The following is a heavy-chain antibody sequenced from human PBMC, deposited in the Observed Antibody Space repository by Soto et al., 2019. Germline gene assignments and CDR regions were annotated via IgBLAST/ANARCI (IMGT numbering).Heavy chain of an antibody. V-gene: IGHV4-31*03. CDR3: ARIGTPPPSWFDP. CDR1: GGSISSGGYY. Sequence: PSETLSLACTVSGGSISSGGYYWSWIRQHPGKGLEWIGYIDYSGTTHDNPSLKSRVIISVDMSKNQFSLRLSSVTVADTAVYYCARIGTPPPSWFDPWGQGTLVTVSS. CDR2: IDYSGTT. D-gene: IGHD3-10*01. J-gene: IGHJ5*02.